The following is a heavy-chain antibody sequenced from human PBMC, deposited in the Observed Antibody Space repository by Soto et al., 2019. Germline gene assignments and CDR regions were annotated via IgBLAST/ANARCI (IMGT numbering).Heavy chain of an antibody. CDR1: GYTFSNYA. CDR3: ARAELERGEVGYFGMDV. J-gene: IGHJ6*02. V-gene: IGHV1-18*04. D-gene: IGHD1-1*01. CDR2: ISSHNSNNGDT. Sequence: QVQLVQSGAELKKPGASVKVSCKTSGYTFSNYAISWVRQAPGQGLEWMGWISSHNSNNGDTKSAQMLQGRVTMTIDTSATTAYMELRSLRSDDTAVYYCARAELERGEVGYFGMDVWGQGTTVTVSS.